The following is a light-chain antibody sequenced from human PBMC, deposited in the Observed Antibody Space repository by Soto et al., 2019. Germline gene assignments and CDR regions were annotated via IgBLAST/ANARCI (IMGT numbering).Light chain of an antibody. Sequence: EIVMTQSPATLSVSPGERATFSCRASQSVSSNLAWYQQKPGQAPRLLIYGASIRATGIPARFSGSGSGTEFTLTISSLQSEDFAVYYCQQTFTTPHTFGQGTKLEIK. CDR2: GAS. CDR1: QSVSSN. CDR3: QQTFTTPHT. J-gene: IGKJ2*01. V-gene: IGKV3-15*01.